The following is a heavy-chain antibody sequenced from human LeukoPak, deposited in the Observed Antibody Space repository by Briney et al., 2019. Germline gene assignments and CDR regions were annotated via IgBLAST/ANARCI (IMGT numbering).Heavy chain of an antibody. CDR2: INSDGSST. D-gene: IGHD7-27*01. CDR3: GRGHWGLDY. CDR1: GFTFSSYW. V-gene: IGHV3-74*01. Sequence: PGGSLRLSCAASGFTFSSYWMHWVRQAPGKGLVWVSRINSDGSSTSYADPVKGRFTISRDNAKSSLYLQMNSLSAEDTAVYYCGRGHWGLDYWGQGALVTVSS. J-gene: IGHJ4*02.